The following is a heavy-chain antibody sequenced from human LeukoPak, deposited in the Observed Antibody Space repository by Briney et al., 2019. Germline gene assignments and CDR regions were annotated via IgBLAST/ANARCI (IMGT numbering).Heavy chain of an antibody. V-gene: IGHV4-38-2*02. CDR2: IYHSGRT. D-gene: IGHD5-12*01. CDR3: ARRSGYATWDV. J-gene: IGHJ6*04. CDR1: GYSISSGYY. Sequence: SETLSLTCTVSGYSISSGYYWGWIRQPPGKGLEWIGSIYHSGRTYYNPSLKSRVTVSVDTSKNQCSLKLSSVTAADTAVYYCARRSGYATWDVWGKGTTVTISS.